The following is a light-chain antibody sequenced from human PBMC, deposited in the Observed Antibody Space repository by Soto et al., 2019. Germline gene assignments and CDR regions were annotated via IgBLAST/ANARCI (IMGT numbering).Light chain of an antibody. CDR3: QQRSNWPRT. CDR2: DAS. CDR1: QSVSSY. V-gene: IGKV3-11*01. J-gene: IGKJ1*01. Sequence: ESVLTQSPATQSLSPGERATLSCRASQSVSSYLAWYQQKPGQAPRLLIYDASNRATGIPARFSGSGSGTDFTLTISSLEPEDFAVYYCQQRSNWPRTFGQGTKVDIK.